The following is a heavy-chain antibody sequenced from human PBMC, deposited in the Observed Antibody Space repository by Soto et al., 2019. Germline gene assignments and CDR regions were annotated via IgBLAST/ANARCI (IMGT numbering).Heavy chain of an antibody. Sequence: QVVESGGGLVTPGESISLSCVGSGFDFTPAWMHWVRQAPGTGLEWVGRIESKGSGGTTDYSAPVKGRFTISRDDSKNTVYLQMNSLKSEDTAVYFCSNQRGPSGYSYYGLEVWGQGITVTVTS. J-gene: IGHJ6*01. CDR2: IESKGSGGTT. D-gene: IGHD2-15*01. V-gene: IGHV3-15*07. CDR3: SNQRGPSGYSYYGLEV. CDR1: GFDFTPAW.